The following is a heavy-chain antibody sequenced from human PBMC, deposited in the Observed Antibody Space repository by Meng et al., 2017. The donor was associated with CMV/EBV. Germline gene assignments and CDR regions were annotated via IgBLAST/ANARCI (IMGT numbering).Heavy chain of an antibody. CDR2: IYYSGST. J-gene: IGHJ3*02. D-gene: IGHD3-10*01. Sequence: GSLRLSCTVSGYSISSGYYWGWIRQPPGKGLEWIGSIYYSGSTYYNPSLKSRVTISVDTSKNQFSLKLSSVTAADTAVYYCARVLRGSKDAFDIWGQGTMVTVSS. CDR1: GYSISSGYY. V-gene: IGHV4-38-2*02. CDR3: ARVLRGSKDAFDI.